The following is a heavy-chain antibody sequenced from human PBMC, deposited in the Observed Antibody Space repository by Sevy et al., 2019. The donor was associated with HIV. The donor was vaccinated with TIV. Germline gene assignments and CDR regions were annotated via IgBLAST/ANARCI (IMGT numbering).Heavy chain of an antibody. V-gene: IGHV3-21*01. CDR2: ISSSSSSYI. CDR3: ARYSNWGEAYYFDY. CDR1: GFTFSSYS. Sequence: GGSLRLSCAASGFTFSSYSMNWVRQAPGKGLEWVSSISSSSSSYIYYADSVKGRFTISRDNAKNSLYLQMNSLRAEDTAVYYCARYSNWGEAYYFDYWGQGTLVTVSS. D-gene: IGHD7-27*01. J-gene: IGHJ4*02.